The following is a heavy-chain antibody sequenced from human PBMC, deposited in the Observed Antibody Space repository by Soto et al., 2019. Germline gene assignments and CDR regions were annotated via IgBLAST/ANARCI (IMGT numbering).Heavy chain of an antibody. CDR3: TRLPTYYSIYSSSQY. CDR1: GFTFSGSA. Sequence: EVQLVESGGGLVQPGGSLKLSCAASGFTFSGSAMHWVRQASGKGLEWVGRIRSKANSYATAYAASVKGRFTISRDDSNNTAYRQMNSLKTEDKAVYYCTRLPTYYSIYSSSQYWGQGTLVTVSS. CDR2: IRSKANSYAT. J-gene: IGHJ4*02. D-gene: IGHD6-6*01. V-gene: IGHV3-73*01.